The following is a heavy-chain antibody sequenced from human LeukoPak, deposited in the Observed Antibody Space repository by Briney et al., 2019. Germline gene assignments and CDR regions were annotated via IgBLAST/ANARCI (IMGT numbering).Heavy chain of an antibody. J-gene: IGHJ5*02. V-gene: IGHV4-34*01. CDR1: GGSFTGYY. CDR3: ARGGRFGVLLPFPHWFDP. Sequence: SETLSLTCAASGGSFTGYYWSWIRQSPGTGLEWLGEINHRGSANYNPSLKSRVTISLNTSVTHFALRLDSVTAADTAIYYCARGGRFGVLLPFPHWFDPWGQGSLVTVSS. D-gene: IGHD3-10*01. CDR2: INHRGSA.